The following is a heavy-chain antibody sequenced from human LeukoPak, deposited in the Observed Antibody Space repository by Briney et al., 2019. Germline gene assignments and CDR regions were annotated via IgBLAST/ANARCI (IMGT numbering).Heavy chain of an antibody. V-gene: IGHV1-3*03. Sequence: ASVKVSCKASGYTFTSYAMHWVRQAPGQRLEWMGWINASNGNTKYSQEFQGRVTITRDTSASTAYMELSSLRSEDMAVYYCARGQNVDTAMATDPNFDYWGQGTLVTVSS. CDR3: ARGQNVDTAMATDPNFDY. CDR1: GYTFTSYA. D-gene: IGHD5-18*01. CDR2: INASNGNT. J-gene: IGHJ4*02.